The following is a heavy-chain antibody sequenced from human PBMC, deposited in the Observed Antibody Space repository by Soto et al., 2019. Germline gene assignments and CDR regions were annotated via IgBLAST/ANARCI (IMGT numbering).Heavy chain of an antibody. D-gene: IGHD2-2*01. CDR3: ARGFAMMDGNWFDP. J-gene: IGHJ5*02. CDR1: GGTFSSYA. V-gene: IGHV1-69*13. CDR2: IIPIFGTA. Sequence: SVKVSCKASGGTFSSYAISSVRQAPGQGLEWMGGIIPIFGTANYAQKFQGRVTITADESTSTAYMELSSLRSEDTAVYYCARGFAMMDGNWFDPWGQGTLVTVSS.